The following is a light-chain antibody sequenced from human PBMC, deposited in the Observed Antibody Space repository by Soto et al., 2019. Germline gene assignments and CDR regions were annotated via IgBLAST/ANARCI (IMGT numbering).Light chain of an antibody. Sequence: QSVLTQPPSVSGAAGQRVTISCTGSSSNIGATYHVHWYQQLPGTAPKLLIYGNSNRPSGVPDRFSGSKSGTSASLAITGLQAEDEAHYYCQSYDSSLSGSVFGGGTKVTV. J-gene: IGLJ3*02. CDR3: QSYDSSLSGSV. V-gene: IGLV1-40*01. CDR2: GNS. CDR1: SSNIGATYH.